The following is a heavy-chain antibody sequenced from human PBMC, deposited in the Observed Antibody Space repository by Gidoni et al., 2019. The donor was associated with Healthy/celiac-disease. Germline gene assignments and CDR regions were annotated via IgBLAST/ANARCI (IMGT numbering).Heavy chain of an antibody. J-gene: IGHJ4*02. V-gene: IGHV3-74*01. CDR3: ARAGYDFWSGYYTDINFDY. Sequence: EVQLVESGGGLVQPGGSLRLSCAASGFTFSSYWMHWVRQAPGKGLVWVSRINSDGSSTSYADSVKGRFTISRDNAKNTLYLQMNSLRAEDTAVYYCARAGYDFWSGYYTDINFDYWGQGTLVTVSS. CDR2: INSDGSST. CDR1: GFTFSSYW. D-gene: IGHD3-3*01.